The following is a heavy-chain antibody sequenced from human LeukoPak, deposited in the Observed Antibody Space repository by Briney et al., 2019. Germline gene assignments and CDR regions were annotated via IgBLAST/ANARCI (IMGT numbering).Heavy chain of an antibody. CDR2: INPSGGST. D-gene: IGHD3-22*01. CDR3: ARGLSNYDSSGYYDY. Sequence: ASVKVSCKASGYTFTSYYMHWVRQAPGQGLEWMGIINPSGGSTSYAQKFQGRVTMTRDMSTSTVYMELSSLRSEDTAVYYCARGLSNYDSSGYYDYWGQGTLVTVSS. CDR1: GYTFTSYY. V-gene: IGHV1-46*01. J-gene: IGHJ4*02.